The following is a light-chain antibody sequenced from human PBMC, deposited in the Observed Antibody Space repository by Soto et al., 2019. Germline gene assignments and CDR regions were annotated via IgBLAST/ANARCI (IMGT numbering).Light chain of an antibody. V-gene: IGKV3-11*01. CDR2: RTS. CDR1: QSISSN. CDR3: QQRSNWPIT. Sequence: EIVMTQSPGTLSVSPGERATLSCRASQSISSNLAWYQQKPGQAPRLLMFRTSSRATGFPARFSGSGSGTDFTLTISSLEPEDFAVYYCQQRSNWPITIGQGTRLEIK. J-gene: IGKJ5*01.